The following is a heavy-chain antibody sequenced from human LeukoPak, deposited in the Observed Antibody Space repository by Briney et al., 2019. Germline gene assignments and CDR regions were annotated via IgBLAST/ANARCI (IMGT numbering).Heavy chain of an antibody. Sequence: GGSLRLSCAASGFTFSSYWMSWVRQAPGKGLEWVANIKQDGSEKYYVDSVKGRFTISRDNAKNSLYLQMNSLRAEDTAVYYCARKKGPGVTEGAFDIWGQGTMVTVSS. D-gene: IGHD3-10*01. CDR1: GFTFSSYW. CDR2: IKQDGSEK. CDR3: ARKKGPGVTEGAFDI. J-gene: IGHJ3*02. V-gene: IGHV3-7*01.